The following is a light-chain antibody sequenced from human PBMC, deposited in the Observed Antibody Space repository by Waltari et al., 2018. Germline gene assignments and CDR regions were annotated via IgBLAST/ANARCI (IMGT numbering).Light chain of an antibody. CDR2: GAS. J-gene: IGKJ4*01. Sequence: EIVLRQSPGTLSLSPGERATLSCRASETVRTTYLAWYQQKPGQAPTLLIYGASSRATGIPDRFSGSGSGTDFSLTISSLDPEDFAVYYCQQYDISPLTFGGGTKVEIK. V-gene: IGKV3-20*01. CDR3: QQYDISPLT. CDR1: ETVRTTY.